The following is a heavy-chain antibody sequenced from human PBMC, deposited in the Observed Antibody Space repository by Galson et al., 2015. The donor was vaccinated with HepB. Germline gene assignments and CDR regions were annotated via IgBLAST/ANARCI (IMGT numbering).Heavy chain of an antibody. CDR2: ISSSSSYI. CDR1: GFTFSSYS. J-gene: IGHJ6*02. Sequence: CAASGFTFSSYSMNWVRQAPGKGLEWVSSISSSSSYIYYADSVKGRFTISRDNAKNSLYLQMNSLRAEDTAVYYCARADIVVVPAATYYYYYGMDVWGQGTTVTVSS. V-gene: IGHV3-21*01. D-gene: IGHD2-2*01. CDR3: ARADIVVVPAATYYYYYGMDV.